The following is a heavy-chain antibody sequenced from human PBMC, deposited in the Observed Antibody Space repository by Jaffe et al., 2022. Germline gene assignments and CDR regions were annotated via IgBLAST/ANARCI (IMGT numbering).Heavy chain of an antibody. J-gene: IGHJ4*02. V-gene: IGHV3-48*03. CDR1: GFTFSSYE. Sequence: EVQLVESGGGLVQPGGSLRLSCAASGFTFSSYEMNWVRQAPGKGLEWVSYISSSGSTIYYADSVKGRFTISRDNAKNSLYLQMNSLRAEDTAVYYCARGIGEQLVPYYFDYWGQGTLVTVSS. D-gene: IGHD6-13*01. CDR3: ARGIGEQLVPYYFDY. CDR2: ISSSGSTI.